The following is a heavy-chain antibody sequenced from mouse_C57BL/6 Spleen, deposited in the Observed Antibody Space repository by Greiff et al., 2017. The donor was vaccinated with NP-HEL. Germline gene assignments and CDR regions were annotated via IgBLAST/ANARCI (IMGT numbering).Heavy chain of an antibody. CDR1: GFTFSSYG. Sequence: EVKLMESGGDLVKPGGSLKLSCAASGFTFSSYGMSWVRQTPDKRLEWVATISSGGSYTYYPDSVKGRFTISRDNAKNTLYLQMSSLKSEDTAMYYCAATGYAMDYWGQGTSVTVSS. CDR2: ISSGGSYT. CDR3: AATGYAMDY. D-gene: IGHD4-1*02. J-gene: IGHJ4*01. V-gene: IGHV5-6*01.